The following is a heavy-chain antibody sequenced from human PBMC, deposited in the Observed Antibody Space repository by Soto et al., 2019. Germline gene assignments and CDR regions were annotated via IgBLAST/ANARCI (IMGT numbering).Heavy chain of an antibody. Sequence: PGGSLRLSCAASGFTFSSYAMSWVRQAPGKGLERVSGISWNSGSICYSDSVKGRFTISRDNAKNFLYLQMNSLRAEDTALYHCSKDPTPGIAAAGGPYYFDYWGQGTLVTVSS. D-gene: IGHD6-13*01. CDR1: GFTFSSYA. J-gene: IGHJ4*02. CDR2: ISWNSGSI. V-gene: IGHV3-9*01. CDR3: SKDPTPGIAAAGGPYYFDY.